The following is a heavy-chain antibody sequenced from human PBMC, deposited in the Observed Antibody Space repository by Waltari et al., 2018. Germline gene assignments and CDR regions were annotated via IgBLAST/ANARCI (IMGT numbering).Heavy chain of an antibody. Sequence: QLQLQESGPGLVKPSATLSLTCTVSGGSISSSSYYWGWIRQPPGKGLEWIGSIYYSGSTYYNPSLKSRVTISVDTSKNQFSLKLSSVTAADTAVYYCARDLPFDYWGQGTLVTFSS. CDR2: IYYSGST. J-gene: IGHJ4*02. CDR3: ARDLPFDY. V-gene: IGHV4-39*07. CDR1: GGSISSSSYY.